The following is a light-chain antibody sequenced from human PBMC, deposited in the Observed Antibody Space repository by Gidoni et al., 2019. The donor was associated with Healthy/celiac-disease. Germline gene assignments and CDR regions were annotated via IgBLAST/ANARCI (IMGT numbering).Light chain of an antibody. V-gene: IGKV1-39*01. CDR2: AAS. J-gene: IGKJ2*01. Sequence: DIQMTQSPSSLSASVGDRVTITCRASQSISSYLNWYQQKPGKAPKLLIYAASSLQSGVPSSFSGSGSGTDFTLTISSLQPEDFATYYCQQSYSTPPETFGQGTKLEIK. CDR3: QQSYSTPPET. CDR1: QSISSY.